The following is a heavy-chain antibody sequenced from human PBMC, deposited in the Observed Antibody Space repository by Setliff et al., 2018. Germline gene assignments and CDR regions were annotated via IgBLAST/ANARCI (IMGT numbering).Heavy chain of an antibody. CDR2: ISGYNGNT. V-gene: IGHV1-18*01. J-gene: IGHJ3*02. CDR1: GFTFKTYS. Sequence: GASVKVSCKASGFTFKTYSFSWIRQAPGQGLEWVGWISGYNGNTIYAQNFQGRVTMTRDTSTSTVYMEVSSLRSEDTAVYYCARDRYYNSWSGTSITAPHDAFDIWGQGTMVTVSS. D-gene: IGHD3-3*01. CDR3: ARDRYYNSWSGTSITAPHDAFDI.